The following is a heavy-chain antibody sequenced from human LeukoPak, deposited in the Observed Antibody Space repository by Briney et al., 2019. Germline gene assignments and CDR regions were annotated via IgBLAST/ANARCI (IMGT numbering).Heavy chain of an antibody. D-gene: IGHD2-8*02. CDR2: INQDGSEK. V-gene: IGHV3-7*03. CDR1: GLTFSRYW. Sequence: PGGSLRLSCAASGLTFSRYWLTWVRQAPGKGLEWVPNINQDGSEKNYVDSVKGRFTISRDNAKSSLYLQMNSLRDEDTAVYHCVSRGCTANACFVSSFNCFDHWGQGSLVTVSS. CDR3: VSRGCTANACFVSSFNCFDH. J-gene: IGHJ4*02.